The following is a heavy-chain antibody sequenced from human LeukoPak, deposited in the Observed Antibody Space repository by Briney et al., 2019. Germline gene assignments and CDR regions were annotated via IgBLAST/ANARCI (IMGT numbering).Heavy chain of an antibody. J-gene: IGHJ3*02. V-gene: IGHV3-33*01. D-gene: IGHD3-22*01. Sequence: QTGGSLRLSCAASGFTFSSYGMHWVRQAPGKGLEWVAVIWYDGSNKYYADSVKGRFTISRDNSKNTLYLQMNSLRAEDTAVYYCAGSSGYYYAARGAFDIWGQGTMVTVSS. CDR2: IWYDGSNK. CDR3: AGSSGYYYAARGAFDI. CDR1: GFTFSSYG.